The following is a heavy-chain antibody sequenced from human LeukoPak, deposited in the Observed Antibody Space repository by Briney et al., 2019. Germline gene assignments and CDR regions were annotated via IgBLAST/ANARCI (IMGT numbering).Heavy chain of an antibody. Sequence: ASVKVSCKASGYTFISYDINWVRQAPGQRLEWMGWINAGNGNTKYSQKFQGRVTITRDTSASTAYMELSSLRSEDTAVYYCARARSAAAAYYFDYWGQGTLVTVSS. D-gene: IGHD6-13*01. CDR1: GYTFISYD. J-gene: IGHJ4*02. CDR3: ARARSAAAAYYFDY. CDR2: INAGNGNT. V-gene: IGHV1-3*01.